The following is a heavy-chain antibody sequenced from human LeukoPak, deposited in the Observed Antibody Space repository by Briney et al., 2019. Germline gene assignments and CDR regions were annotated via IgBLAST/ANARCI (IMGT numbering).Heavy chain of an antibody. Sequence: GGSLRLSCTASGFTFGDYAMSWVRQAPGKGLEWVGFIRSKAYGGTTEYAASVKGRFTISRDDSKSIAYLQMNSLKTEDTAVYYCTREKEMATIYFDYWGQGTLVTVSS. CDR2: IRSKAYGGTT. D-gene: IGHD5-24*01. J-gene: IGHJ4*02. CDR3: TREKEMATIYFDY. V-gene: IGHV3-49*04. CDR1: GFTFGDYA.